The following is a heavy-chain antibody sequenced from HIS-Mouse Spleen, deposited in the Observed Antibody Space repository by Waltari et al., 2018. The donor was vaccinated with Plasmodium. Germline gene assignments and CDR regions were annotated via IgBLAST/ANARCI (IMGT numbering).Heavy chain of an antibody. CDR3: ASSWYWYFDL. J-gene: IGHJ2*01. V-gene: IGHV3-7*01. Sequence: EVQLVESGGGLVQPGGALSLPWAVLGLPFGSYWMSWVRQAPGKGLEWVANIKQDGSEKYYVDSVKGRFTISRDNAKNSLYLQMNSLRAEDTAVYYCASSWYWYFDLWGRGTLVTVSS. CDR2: IKQDGSEK. D-gene: IGHD6-13*01. CDR1: GLPFGSYW.